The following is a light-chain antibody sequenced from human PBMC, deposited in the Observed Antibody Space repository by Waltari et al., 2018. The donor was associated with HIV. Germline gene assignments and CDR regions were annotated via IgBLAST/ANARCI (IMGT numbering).Light chain of an antibody. CDR1: SSDVGSYNL. V-gene: IGLV2-23*02. CDR2: EVS. J-gene: IGLJ1*01. Sequence: QSALTQPASVSGSPGQSITISCTGPSSDVGSYNLVSWYQQHPGKAPNPVIYEVSKRPSGVSNRFSGSKSGNTASLTISGRQAEDEADYYCCSYAGSSTLYVFGTGTKVTVL. CDR3: CSYAGSSTLYV.